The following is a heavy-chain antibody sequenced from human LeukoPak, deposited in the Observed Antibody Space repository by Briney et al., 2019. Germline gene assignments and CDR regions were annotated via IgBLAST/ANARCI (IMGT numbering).Heavy chain of an antibody. D-gene: IGHD1-1*01. Sequence: ASVKVSCKASGYTFTGYYMHWVRQAPGQGLEWMGWINPNSGGTNYAQKFQGWVTMTRDTSISTAYMELSGLRSDDTAVYYCARGGRGTTSAFDIWGQGTMVTVSS. CDR1: GYTFTGYY. CDR3: ARGGRGTTSAFDI. J-gene: IGHJ3*02. V-gene: IGHV1-2*04. CDR2: INPNSGGT.